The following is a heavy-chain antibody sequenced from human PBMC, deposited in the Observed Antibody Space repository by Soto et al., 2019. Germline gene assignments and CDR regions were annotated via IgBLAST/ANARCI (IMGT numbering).Heavy chain of an antibody. J-gene: IGHJ4*02. V-gene: IGHV2-5*02. D-gene: IGHD6-19*01. CDR1: GFSLSSTRMA. Sequence: QITLKESGPTLVKPTQTLTLTCTFSGFSLSSTRMAVGWIRQPPGKALEWLALIYWDDDKRYRPFLKSRLTNTQHTTKNQVILTMSNMDPVDTARYYCAHIVVAGVGYYFDYWGQGTLVTVSS. CDR2: IYWDDDK. CDR3: AHIVVAGVGYYFDY.